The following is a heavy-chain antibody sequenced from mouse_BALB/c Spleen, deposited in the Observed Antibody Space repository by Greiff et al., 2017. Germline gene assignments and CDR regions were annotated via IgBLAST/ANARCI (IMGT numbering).Heavy chain of an antibody. CDR1: GYTFTDYA. V-gene: IGHV1-67*01. CDR2: ISIYYDNT. D-gene: IGHD3-3*01. J-gene: IGHJ3*01. Sequence: QVQLKQSGPELVRPGESVKISCKGSGYTFTDYAMHWVKQSHAKSLEWIGVISIYYDNTNYNQKFKGKATMTVDKSSSTAYMELARLTSEDSAIYYCAREGWDGFAYWGQGTLVTVSA. CDR3: AREGWDGFAY.